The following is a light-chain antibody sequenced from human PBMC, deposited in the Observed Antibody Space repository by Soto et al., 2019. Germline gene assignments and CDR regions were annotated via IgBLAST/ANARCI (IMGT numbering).Light chain of an antibody. CDR1: QTVTSSF. V-gene: IGKV3-20*01. CDR2: GAS. J-gene: IGKJ1*01. Sequence: EIVLTQSPVTLSLSPGERATLSCRASQTVTSSFLAWYQQKPGQAPRLLISGASNRATDIPDRFSGSGSGTDFTPVISRVGPEDSAVYYCQQYGNSPRTFGQGTKVDIK. CDR3: QQYGNSPRT.